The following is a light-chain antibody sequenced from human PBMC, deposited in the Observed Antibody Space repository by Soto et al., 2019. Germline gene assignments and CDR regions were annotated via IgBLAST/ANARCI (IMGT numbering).Light chain of an antibody. J-gene: IGLJ1*01. CDR2: YDS. Sequence: ELTQPPSVSVAPGKTARITCGGNNIGNKSVHWYQQKPGQAPVLVIYYDSDRPSGIPERFSGSNSGNTATLTISSVEAGDEADYYCQVWDSSSDHNYVFGTGTKVTVL. CDR1: NIGNKS. CDR3: QVWDSSSDHNYV. V-gene: IGLV3-21*04.